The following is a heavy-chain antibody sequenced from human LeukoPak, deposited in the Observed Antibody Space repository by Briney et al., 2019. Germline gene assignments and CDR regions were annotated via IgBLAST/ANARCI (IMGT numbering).Heavy chain of an antibody. CDR3: ARDPPGYSSGWYEDY. CDR1: GYTFTSYG. D-gene: IGHD6-19*01. V-gene: IGHV1-18*01. Sequence: ASVKVSCKASGYTFTSYGISWVRQAPGQGLEWMGWISAYNGNTNYAQKLQGRVTMTRDTSISTAYMELSRLRSDDTAVYYCARDPPGYSSGWYEDYWGQGTLVTVSS. CDR2: ISAYNGNT. J-gene: IGHJ4*02.